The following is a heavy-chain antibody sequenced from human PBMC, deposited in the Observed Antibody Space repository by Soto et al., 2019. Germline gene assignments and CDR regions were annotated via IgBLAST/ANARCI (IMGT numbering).Heavy chain of an antibody. J-gene: IGHJ6*02. Sequence: QAQLQESGPGLVKPSETLSLTCSVSGGSFSSYYWTWIRQPAGKGLEWIGRIYTNANTNYNPSLRGRVAMSADSSETRFSLRLRSVTAADTAGYYCARGVRDGYYGMDVWGPGATVTVSS. CDR2: IYTNANT. CDR1: GGSFSSYY. D-gene: IGHD3-16*02. CDR3: ARGVRDGYYGMDV. V-gene: IGHV4-4*07.